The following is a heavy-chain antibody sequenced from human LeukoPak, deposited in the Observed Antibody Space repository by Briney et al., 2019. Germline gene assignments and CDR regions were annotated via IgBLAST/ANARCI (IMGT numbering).Heavy chain of an antibody. V-gene: IGHV1-69*04. J-gene: IGHJ3*02. CDR1: GGTFSSYA. Sequence: GASVKVSCKASGGTFSSYAISWVRQAPGQGLEWMGRIIPILGIANYAQKFQGRVTITADKSTSTAYMELSSLRSEDTAVYYCARNLGAPDAFDIWGQGTMVTVSS. CDR3: ARNLGAPDAFDI. CDR2: IIPILGIA. D-gene: IGHD7-27*01.